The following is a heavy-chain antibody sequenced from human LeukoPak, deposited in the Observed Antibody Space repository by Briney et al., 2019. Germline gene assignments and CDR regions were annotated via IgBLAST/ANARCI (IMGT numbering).Heavy chain of an antibody. CDR3: ARPLYSSSWYSFDY. Sequence: GESLKISCKVSGYILTNNWIGWVRQVPGKGLEWMGLIYPGYSDAKYSPSFQGQVTFSVDKSISTAYLQWSSLKASDTAIYYCARPLYSSSWYSFDYWGQGTLVTVSS. D-gene: IGHD6-13*01. V-gene: IGHV5-51*01. CDR1: GYILTNNW. CDR2: IYPGYSDA. J-gene: IGHJ4*02.